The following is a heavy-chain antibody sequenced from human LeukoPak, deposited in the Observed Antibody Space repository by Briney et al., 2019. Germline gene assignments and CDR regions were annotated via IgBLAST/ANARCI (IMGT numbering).Heavy chain of an antibody. D-gene: IGHD6-13*01. V-gene: IGHV4-59*01. J-gene: IGHJ4*02. CDR1: GGSTSSYY. Sequence: PSETLSLTCTVSGGSTSSYYWSWIRQPPGKGLEWIGYIYYSGSTNYNPSLKSRVTISVDTSKNQFSLKLSSVTAADTAVYYCARDNSSSLGVFDYWGQGTLVTVSS. CDR3: ARDNSSSLGVFDY. CDR2: IYYSGST.